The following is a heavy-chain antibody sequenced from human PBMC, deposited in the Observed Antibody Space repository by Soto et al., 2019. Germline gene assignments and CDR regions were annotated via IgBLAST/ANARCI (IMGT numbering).Heavy chain of an antibody. J-gene: IGHJ6*03. CDR2: ISGSGDNT. CDR1: RFTFSNYA. V-gene: IGHV3-23*01. Sequence: GGSLRLSCAASRFTFSNYAMNWVRQAPGKGLEWVSVISGSGDNTYYADSVKGRFTISRSNSKNTLYLQMNSPRAEDTAVYYCAKDGVVVPSNMYYYYFYMDVWGKGTTVTVSS. CDR3: AKDGVVVPSNMYYYYFYMDV. D-gene: IGHD2-2*01.